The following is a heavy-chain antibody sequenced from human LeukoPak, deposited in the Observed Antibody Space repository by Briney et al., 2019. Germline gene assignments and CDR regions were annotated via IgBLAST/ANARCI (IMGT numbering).Heavy chain of an antibody. D-gene: IGHD1-1*01. J-gene: IGHJ4*02. CDR1: GFTFSKYE. Sequence: GGPLRLFCAASGFTFSKYEMNWVRQAPGKGLECVSYINGGGANIYYADSVQGRFTISRDNAKNSLYLQMNSLRAEDTAVYFCARGIGSSDYWGQGTLVTVSS. V-gene: IGHV3-48*03. CDR3: ARGIGSSDY. CDR2: INGGGANI.